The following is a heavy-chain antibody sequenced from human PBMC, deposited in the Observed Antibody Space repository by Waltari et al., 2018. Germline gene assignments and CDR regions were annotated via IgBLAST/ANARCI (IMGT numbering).Heavy chain of an antibody. CDR2: IHYSGST. V-gene: IGHV4-39*07. CDR1: SASITSTSYY. Sequence: QMQLQESGPGLVKPSETLSLTSTVPSASITSTSYYWGWIRQPPGKGLELIWSIHYSGSTYYNSSLKSRATISVDTSKNQFSLKLTSVTAADTAIYYCARGIGGSYAGDLWGQGTLVTVSS. CDR3: ARGIGGSYAGDL. J-gene: IGHJ4*02. D-gene: IGHD1-26*01.